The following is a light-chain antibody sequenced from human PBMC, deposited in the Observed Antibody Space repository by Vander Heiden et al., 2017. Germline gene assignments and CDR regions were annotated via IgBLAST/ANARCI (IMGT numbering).Light chain of an antibody. Sequence: DIQITQSPSTLSASVGARVTITCRASQSMSSWLAWYQQKPGQAPKLLIYKASSLGSGVPSRFSGSGSGTEFTLTSSSLQPDDFATYYCQQNNSYWTFGQGTKVEIK. CDR3: QQNNSYWT. J-gene: IGKJ1*01. V-gene: IGKV1-5*03. CDR2: KAS. CDR1: QSMSSW.